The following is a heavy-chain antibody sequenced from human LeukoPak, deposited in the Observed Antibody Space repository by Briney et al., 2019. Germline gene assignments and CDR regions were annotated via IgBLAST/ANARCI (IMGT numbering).Heavy chain of an antibody. CDR3: ARGGCSSTSCYPNAFDI. CDR2: INAGNGNT. CDR1: GYTFTTYT. V-gene: IGHV1-3*01. D-gene: IGHD2-2*01. J-gene: IGHJ3*02. Sequence: VASVKVSCKASGYTFTTYTMHWVRQAPGQRLEWMGWINAGNGNTKYSQKFQGRVTITGDTPASTAYMELSSLRSEDTAVYYCARGGCSSTSCYPNAFDIWDQGTMVTVSS.